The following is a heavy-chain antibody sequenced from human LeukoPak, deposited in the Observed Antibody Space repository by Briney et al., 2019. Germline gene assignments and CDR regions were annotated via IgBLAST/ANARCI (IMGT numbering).Heavy chain of an antibody. CDR3: ARGQGATVPQVGKNWFDP. CDR1: IDSFSNYH. CDR2: VNESGGT. V-gene: IGHV4-34*01. D-gene: IGHD1-26*01. Sequence: SETLSLTCAVYIDSFSNYHWNWIRQTPAKGMEWIGEVNESGGTNISPPLRSRVILSVDTSKNQFSLKLISVTVADTAIYYCARGQGATVPQVGKNWFDPWGQGTRVTVSS. J-gene: IGHJ5*02.